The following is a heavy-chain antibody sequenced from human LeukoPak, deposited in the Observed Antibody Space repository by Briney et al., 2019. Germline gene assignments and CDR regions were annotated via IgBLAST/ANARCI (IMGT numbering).Heavy chain of an antibody. V-gene: IGHV3-11*01. CDR3: ASPAADDAFDI. D-gene: IGHD2-2*01. CDR2: ISSSGSTI. J-gene: IGHJ3*02. Sequence: GGSLRLSCAASEFSVGSNYMTWVRQAPGKGLEWVSYISSSGSTIYYADSVKGRFTISRDNAKNSLYLQMNSLRAEDTAVYYCASPAADDAFDIWGQGTMVTVSS. CDR1: EFSVGSNY.